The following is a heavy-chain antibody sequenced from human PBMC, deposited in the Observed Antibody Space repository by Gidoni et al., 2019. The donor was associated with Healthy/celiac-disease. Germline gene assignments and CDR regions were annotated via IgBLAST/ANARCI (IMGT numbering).Heavy chain of an antibody. Sequence: EVQLVESGGGLVQPGRSLRLSCAASGFTFDDYAMHWVRQAPGKGLEWVSGISWNSGSIGYADSVKGRFTISRDNAKNSLYLQMNSLRAEDTALYYCAKDMGPWLSGSHFGYAFDIWGQGTMVTVSS. CDR3: AKDMGPWLSGSHFGYAFDI. CDR1: GFTFDDYA. V-gene: IGHV3-9*01. D-gene: IGHD1-26*01. J-gene: IGHJ3*02. CDR2: ISWNSGSI.